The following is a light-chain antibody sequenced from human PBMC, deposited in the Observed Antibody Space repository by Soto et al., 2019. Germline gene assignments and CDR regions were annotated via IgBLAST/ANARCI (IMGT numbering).Light chain of an antibody. CDR3: QQSSNIPYT. J-gene: IGKJ2*01. CDR2: AAF. CDR1: QTISSY. Sequence: DIQMTQSPSYLSASVGDRVTITCRASQTISSYLNWYQQNPGKAPKLLIYAAFSLQSGVPSRFSGSGSGTDFTLTISSLQPEDFATYYCQQSSNIPYTFGQGTKLEIK. V-gene: IGKV1-39*01.